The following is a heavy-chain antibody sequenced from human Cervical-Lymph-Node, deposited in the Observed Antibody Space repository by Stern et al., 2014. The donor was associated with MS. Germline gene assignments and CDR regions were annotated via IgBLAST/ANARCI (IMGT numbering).Heavy chain of an antibody. D-gene: IGHD1-1*01. J-gene: IGHJ6*02. CDR3: ARAGTTGLYHYYGMDV. V-gene: IGHV3-11*01. Sequence: VQLVESGGGLVQPGGSLRLSCEASGFTFNDYYMTWIRQTPGKGLEWVSYISTIGTTKYYADSVRGRFTISRDNARNSLYLRMTGLRVEDSAVYYCARAGTTGLYHYYGMDVWGQGTTVTVSS. CDR1: GFTFNDYY. CDR2: ISTIGTTK.